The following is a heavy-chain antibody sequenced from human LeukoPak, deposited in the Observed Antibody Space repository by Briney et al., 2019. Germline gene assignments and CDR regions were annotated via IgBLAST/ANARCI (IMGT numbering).Heavy chain of an antibody. J-gene: IGHJ3*02. V-gene: IGHV1-46*01. D-gene: IGHD2-15*01. CDR3: ARDFPYCSGGSCHDAFDI. CDR1: GYTFTSYY. Sequence: ASVKVSCKASGYTFTSYYMHWVRQAPGQGLEWMGIINPSGGSTSYAQKFQGRVTMTRDTSTSTVYIELSSLRSEDTAVYYCARDFPYCSGGSCHDAFDIWGQGTMVTVSS. CDR2: INPSGGST.